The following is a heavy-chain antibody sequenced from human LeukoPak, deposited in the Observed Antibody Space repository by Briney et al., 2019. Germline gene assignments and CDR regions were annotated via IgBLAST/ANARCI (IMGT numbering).Heavy chain of an antibody. J-gene: IGHJ4*02. D-gene: IGHD1-26*01. CDR3: ARGYLGIDY. CDR2: INTDGSST. V-gene: IGHV3-74*01. CDR1: GFTISSYW. Sequence: GGSLRLSCADSGFTISSYWMHWVRQVPGKGLLWVSRINTDGSSTNYADSVKGRFTISRDNAKNTLYLQMNSLRAEDTAVYYCARGYLGIDYWGQGTLVTVSS.